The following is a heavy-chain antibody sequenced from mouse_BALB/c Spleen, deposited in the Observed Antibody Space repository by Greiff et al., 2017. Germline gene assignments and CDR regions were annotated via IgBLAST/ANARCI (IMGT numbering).Heavy chain of an antibody. CDR3: ARSYYGYGDYAMDY. J-gene: IGHJ4*01. Sequence: EVQLQESGAELVKPGASVKLSCTASGFNIKDTYMHWVKQRPEQGLEWIGRIDPANGNTKYDPKFQGKATITADTSSNTAYLQLSSLTSEDTAVYYCARSYYGYGDYAMDYWGQGTSVTVSS. CDR1: GFNIKDTY. D-gene: IGHD1-2*01. V-gene: IGHV14-3*02. CDR2: IDPANGNT.